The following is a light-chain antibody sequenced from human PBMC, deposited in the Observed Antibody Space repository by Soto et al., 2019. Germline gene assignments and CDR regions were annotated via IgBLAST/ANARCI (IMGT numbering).Light chain of an antibody. J-gene: IGKJ4*01. CDR2: DAF. CDR1: QSIGNS. CDR3: RQRYNWPLT. Sequence: TVLTQSPATLSLSPGDRATLSCKASQSIGNSLGWFQQKPGQAPRLLIDDAFNRATGIPARFTGSGSGSDFTLTISSLEPEDFGVYYCRQRYNWPLTFGGGTKVEIK. V-gene: IGKV3-11*01.